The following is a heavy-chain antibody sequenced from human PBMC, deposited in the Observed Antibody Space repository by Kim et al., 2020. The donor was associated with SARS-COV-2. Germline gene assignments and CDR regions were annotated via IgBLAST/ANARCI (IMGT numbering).Heavy chain of an antibody. CDR3: ARHLDGSGSYAVD. J-gene: IGHJ4*02. Sequence: YRPSFQGQVTISADQSISTAYLQWSSLKASDTAMYYCARHLDGSGSYAVDWGQGTLVTVSS. V-gene: IGHV5-51*01. D-gene: IGHD3-10*01.